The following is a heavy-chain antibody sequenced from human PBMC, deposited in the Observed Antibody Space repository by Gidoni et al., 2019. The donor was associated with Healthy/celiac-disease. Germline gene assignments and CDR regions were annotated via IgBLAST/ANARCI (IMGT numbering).Heavy chain of an antibody. Sequence: QVQLQQWGAGLLKPSETMSLTCAVYGGSFSGYYWSWIRHPPGKGLEWIGEINHSGSTNYNPSLKSRVTISVDTSKNQFSLKLSSVTAADTAVYYCARGVNYYDSSGYYGVFDYWGQGTLVTVSS. CDR1: GGSFSGYY. CDR2: INHSGST. V-gene: IGHV4-34*01. D-gene: IGHD3-22*01. J-gene: IGHJ4*02. CDR3: ARGVNYYDSSGYYGVFDY.